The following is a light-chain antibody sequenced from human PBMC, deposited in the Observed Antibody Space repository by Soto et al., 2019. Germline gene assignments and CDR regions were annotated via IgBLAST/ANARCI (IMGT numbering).Light chain of an antibody. CDR3: LLSYNAARV. V-gene: IGLV7-46*01. J-gene: IGLJ2*01. CDR2: DTS. Sequence: QAVVTQEPSLTVSPGGTVTLTCGSSTGAVTSNHHPYWFQQKAGQAPRTLIYDTSNKHSWTPARFSGSLLGDKAALTLSGXQXXXEAQYYCLLSYNAARVFGGGTKLTVL. CDR1: TGAVTSNHH.